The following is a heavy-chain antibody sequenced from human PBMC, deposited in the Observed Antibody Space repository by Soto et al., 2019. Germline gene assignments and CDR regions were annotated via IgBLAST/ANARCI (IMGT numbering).Heavy chain of an antibody. CDR1: GGSISSYY. J-gene: IGHJ5*02. D-gene: IGHD3-16*01. CDR2: IYYSGST. CDR3: ASGGMADSSDWFDP. Sequence: SETLSLTCTVSGGSISSYYWSWIRQPPGKGLEWIGYIYYSGSTNHNPSLKSRVNISVDTSKDQFSLTLSSVTAVDTAVYYCASGGMADSSDWFDPWGQGTLVTVSS. V-gene: IGHV4-59*01.